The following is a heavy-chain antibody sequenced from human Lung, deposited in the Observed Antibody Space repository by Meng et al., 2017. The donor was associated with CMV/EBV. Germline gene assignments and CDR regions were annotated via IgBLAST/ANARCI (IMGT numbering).Heavy chain of an antibody. V-gene: IGHV1-18*01. CDR3: ARDPRYSDNWFRAGDFQQ. J-gene: IGHJ1*01. Sequence: QVQLVQSGPEVKKPXXSVKVSCKTXGYPFTSYGISWVRQAPGQGLEWMGWISPYSGNTKYAQNLQGRVTLTTDTSTDTAYMELGSLIFDDTAVYYCARDPRYSDNWFRAGDFQQWGQGTLVTVSS. D-gene: IGHD1-1*01. CDR2: ISPYSGNT. CDR1: GYPFTSYG.